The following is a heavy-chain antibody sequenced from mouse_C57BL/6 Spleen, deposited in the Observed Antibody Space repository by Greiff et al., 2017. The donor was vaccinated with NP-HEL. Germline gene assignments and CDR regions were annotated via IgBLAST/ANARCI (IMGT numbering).Heavy chain of an antibody. CDR2: IDPSDSDT. Sequence: VQLQQPGAELVMPGASVKLSCKASGYTFTSYWMHWVKQRPGQGLEWIGEIDPSDSDTNYNQKFKGKSTLTVDKSSSTAYMQLSSLTSEDSAVYDCARAAQATYCAMDYWGQGTSVTVSS. CDR1: GYTFTSYW. CDR3: ARAAQATYCAMDY. V-gene: IGHV1-69*01. D-gene: IGHD3-2*02. J-gene: IGHJ4*01.